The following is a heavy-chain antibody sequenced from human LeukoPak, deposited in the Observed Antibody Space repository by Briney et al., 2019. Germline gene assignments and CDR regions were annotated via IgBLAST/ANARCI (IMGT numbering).Heavy chain of an antibody. D-gene: IGHD3-10*01. V-gene: IGHV3-23*01. CDR3: AKDRHTARFGD. CDR2: ISTNSANT. CDR1: GFTFSTYG. J-gene: IGHJ4*02. Sequence: GGSLRLSCTASGFTFSTYGMNWVRQAPGKGLEWVSTISTNSANTYYTDSVKGRFTISRDNSKNTLFLQMNSLRAEDTAVYYCAKDRHTARFGDWGQGTLVTVSS.